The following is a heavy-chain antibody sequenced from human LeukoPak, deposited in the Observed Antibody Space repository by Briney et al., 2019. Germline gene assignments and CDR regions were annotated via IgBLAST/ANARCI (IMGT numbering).Heavy chain of an antibody. J-gene: IGHJ6*03. CDR1: GYTFTSYY. D-gene: IGHD5-18*01. V-gene: IGHV1-46*03. Sequence: ASVKVSCKASGYTFTSYYMHWVRQAPGQGLEWMGIINPSGGSTRYAQKLQGRVTMTTDTSTSTAYMELSSLRSYDTAVYYCARAGLQLWFRQDYYYYMDVWGKGTTVTISS. CDR2: INPSGGST. CDR3: ARAGLQLWFRQDYYYYMDV.